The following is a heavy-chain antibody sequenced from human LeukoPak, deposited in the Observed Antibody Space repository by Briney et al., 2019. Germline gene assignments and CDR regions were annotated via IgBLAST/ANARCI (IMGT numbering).Heavy chain of an antibody. Sequence: SETLSLSCTVSGGSVSSGSYYWSWIRQPPGKGLEWIGYIYYSGSTNYNPSLKSRVTISVDTSKNQFSLKLSSVTAADTAVYYCASRGYRYNWFDPWGQGTLVTVSS. CDR3: ASRGYRYNWFDP. CDR2: IYYSGST. J-gene: IGHJ5*02. CDR1: GGSVSSGSYY. V-gene: IGHV4-61*01. D-gene: IGHD6-13*01.